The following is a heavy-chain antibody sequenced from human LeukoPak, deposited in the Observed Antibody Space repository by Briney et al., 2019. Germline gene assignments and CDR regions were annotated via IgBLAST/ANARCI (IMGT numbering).Heavy chain of an antibody. V-gene: IGHV4-30-4*01. CDR3: ARYCSSTSCYMGPYYYYYMDV. D-gene: IGHD2-2*02. J-gene: IGHJ6*03. Sequence: PSQTLSLTCTVSGGSISSGDYYWSWIRQPPGKGLEWIGYIYYSGSTYYNPSLKSRVTISVDRSKNQFSLKLSSVTAADTAVYYCARYCSSTSCYMGPYYYYYMDVWGKGTTVTVSS. CDR2: IYYSGST. CDR1: GGSISSGDYY.